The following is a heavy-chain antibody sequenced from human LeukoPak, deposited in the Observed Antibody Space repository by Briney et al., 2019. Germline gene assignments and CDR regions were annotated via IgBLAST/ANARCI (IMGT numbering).Heavy chain of an antibody. CDR1: GYTFTGYY. CDR2: INPNSGGT. Sequence: ASVKVSCKASGYTFTGYYMHWVRQAPGQGLEWMGWINPNSGGTNYAQKFQGRVTMTGDTSISTAYMELSRLRSDDTAVYYCARGRRGGGVIVTYYFDYWGQGTLVTVSS. D-gene: IGHD3-16*02. CDR3: ARGRRGGGVIVTYYFDY. V-gene: IGHV1-2*02. J-gene: IGHJ4*02.